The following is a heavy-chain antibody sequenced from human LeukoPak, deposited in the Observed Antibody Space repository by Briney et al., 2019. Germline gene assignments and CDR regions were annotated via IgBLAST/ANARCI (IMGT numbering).Heavy chain of an antibody. J-gene: IGHJ4*02. CDR1: GFTFSSYW. V-gene: IGHV3-7*04. CDR3: ARDQGGYDYPPDY. Sequence: GSLRLSCAASGFTFSSYWMSWVRQAPGKGLAWVANIKSDGSEKYYVDSVKGRFTISRDNAEKSLYLQMNSLRAEDTAVYYCARDQGGYDYPPDYWGQGTLVTVSS. CDR2: IKSDGSEK. D-gene: IGHD5-12*01.